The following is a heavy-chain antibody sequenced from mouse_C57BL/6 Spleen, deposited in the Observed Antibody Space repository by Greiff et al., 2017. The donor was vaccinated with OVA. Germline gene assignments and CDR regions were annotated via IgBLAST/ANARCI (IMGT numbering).Heavy chain of an antibody. J-gene: IGHJ2*01. CDR3: ARTNWDYFDY. V-gene: IGHV5-17*01. D-gene: IGHD4-1*01. CDR1: GYTFSDYG. Sequence: DVHLEESGGGLVKPGGSLKLSCAASGYTFSDYGMHWVRQAPEKGLEWVGYINSGSSTIYYADTVKGRFTIARDNATNTLYLQITSLRSEDTAIYYCARTNWDYFDYWGQGTTLTVSS. CDR2: INSGSSTI.